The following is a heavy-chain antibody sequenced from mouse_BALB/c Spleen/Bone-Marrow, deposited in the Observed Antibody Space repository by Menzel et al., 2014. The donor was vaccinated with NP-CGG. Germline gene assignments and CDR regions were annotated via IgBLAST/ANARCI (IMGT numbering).Heavy chain of an antibody. J-gene: IGHJ2*01. CDR1: GFDFXRYW. V-gene: IGHV4-1*02. CDR2: INPDSSTI. Sequence: EVHLVESGGGLEQPGGSLKLSCAASGFDFXRYWMSWVRQAPGKGLEWIGEINPDSSTINYTPSLKDKFIISRDNAKNTLYLQMSKVRSEDTALYYCARQGYYGKGDYWGQGTTLTVSS. CDR3: ARQGYYGKGDY. D-gene: IGHD2-1*01.